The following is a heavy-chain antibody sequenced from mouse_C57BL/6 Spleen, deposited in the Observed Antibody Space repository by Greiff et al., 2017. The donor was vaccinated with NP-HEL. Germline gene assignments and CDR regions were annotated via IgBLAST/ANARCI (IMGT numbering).Heavy chain of an antibody. CDR3: ARSHYAMDY. Sequence: EVKVVESRGGLVKPGGSLKLSCAASGFTFSDYGMHWVRQAPEKGLEWVAYISSGSSTIYYADTVKGRFTISRDNAKNTLFLQMTSLRSEDTAMYYCARSHYAMDYWGQGTSVTVSS. J-gene: IGHJ4*01. V-gene: IGHV5-17*01. CDR1: GFTFSDYG. CDR2: ISSGSSTI.